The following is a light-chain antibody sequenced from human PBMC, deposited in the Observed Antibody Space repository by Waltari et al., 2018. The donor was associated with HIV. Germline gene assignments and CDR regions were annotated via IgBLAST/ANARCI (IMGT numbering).Light chain of an antibody. CDR3: QSADSSGTYVV. V-gene: IGLV3-25*03. J-gene: IGLJ2*01. CDR2: KDS. CDR1: AFTKQY. Sequence: SYELTPPPSVSVSPGQTARITCSGDAFTKQYAYWYQQKPGQAPGLVIYKDSERPSGIPERFSGSSSGTTVTLTISGVQAEDEADYYCQSADSSGTYVVFGGGTKLTVL.